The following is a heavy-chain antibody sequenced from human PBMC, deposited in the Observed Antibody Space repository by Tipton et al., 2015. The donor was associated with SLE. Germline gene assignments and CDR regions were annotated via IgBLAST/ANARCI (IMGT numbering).Heavy chain of an antibody. Sequence: RSLRLSCAASGFTFSSYGMHWVRQAPGKGLEWVAVIWYDGSNKYYADSVKGRFTISRDNSKNTLYLQMNSLRAEDTAVYYCARGGNGGESHYYYYYGMDVWGQGTTVTVSS. V-gene: IGHV3-33*08. J-gene: IGHJ6*02. CDR2: IWYDGSNK. D-gene: IGHD2-21*01. CDR1: GFTFSSYG. CDR3: ARGGNGGESHYYYYYGMDV.